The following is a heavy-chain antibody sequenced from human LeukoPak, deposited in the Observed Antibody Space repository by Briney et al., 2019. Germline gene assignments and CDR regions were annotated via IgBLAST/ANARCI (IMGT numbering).Heavy chain of an antibody. CDR2: IMSSSSTI. J-gene: IGHJ6*03. CDR3: ARSTGHMDV. CDR1: GFTFSSYA. V-gene: IGHV3-48*01. Sequence: PGGSLRLSCAASGFTFSSYAMSWVRQAPGKGLEWVSYIMSSSSTIYYADSVKGRFTISRDNAKNSLYLQMNSLRAGDTAVYYCARSTGHMDVWGKGTTVTVSS.